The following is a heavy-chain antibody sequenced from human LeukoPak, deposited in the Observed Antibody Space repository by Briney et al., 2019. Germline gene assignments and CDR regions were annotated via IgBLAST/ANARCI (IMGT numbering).Heavy chain of an antibody. CDR1: GGSISSGGYY. D-gene: IGHD6-19*01. CDR2: IYHSGST. Sequence: SETLSLTCTVSGGSISSGGYYWSWIRQPPGKGLEWIGYIYHSGSTYYNPSLKSRVTISVDTSKNQFSLKLSSVTAADTAVYYCARRGAVAGKHTWYFDLWGRGTLVTVFS. CDR3: ARRGAVAGKHTWYFDL. J-gene: IGHJ2*01. V-gene: IGHV4-30-2*02.